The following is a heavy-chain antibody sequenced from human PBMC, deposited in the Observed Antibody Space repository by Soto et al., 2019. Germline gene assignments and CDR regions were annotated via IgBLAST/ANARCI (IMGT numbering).Heavy chain of an antibody. V-gene: IGHV1-69*01. CDR1: GGTFSSYA. CDR2: IIPIFGTA. D-gene: IGHD1-20*01. J-gene: IGHJ6*02. CDR3: GHGCRYSEMDYCDAGMDV. Sequence: QVQLVQSGAEVKKPGSSVKVSCKASGGTFSSYAISWVRQAPGQGLEWMGGIIPIFGTANYAQKFQGRVTITADDSTSTAYMQLSSLGSEDTAVYYGGHGCRYSEMDYCDAGMDVGDQGPTVTAAS.